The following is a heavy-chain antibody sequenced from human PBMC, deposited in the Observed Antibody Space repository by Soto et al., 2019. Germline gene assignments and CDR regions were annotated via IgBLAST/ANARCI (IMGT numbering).Heavy chain of an antibody. CDR3: ARDLEGRSSLSANWFDP. J-gene: IGHJ5*02. V-gene: IGHV1-69*13. CDR1: GGTFSSYA. D-gene: IGHD6-6*01. CDR2: IIPIFGTA. Sequence: GASVKVSCKASGGTFSSYAIGWVRQAPGQGLEWMGGIIPIFGTANYAQKFQGRVTITADESTSTAYMELSSLRSEDTAVYYCARDLEGRSSLSANWFDPWGQGTLVTVSS.